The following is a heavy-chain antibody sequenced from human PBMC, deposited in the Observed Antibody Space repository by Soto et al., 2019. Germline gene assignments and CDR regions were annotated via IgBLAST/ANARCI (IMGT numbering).Heavy chain of an antibody. V-gene: IGHV4-34*01. D-gene: IGHD3-10*02. CDR2: FDHGGSA. CDR1: GGSLNGYY. CDR3: ARNVPGADYYYMDV. J-gene: IGHJ6*03. Sequence: QVQLQQWGAGLLEPSETLFLTCAVYGGSLNGYYWSWIRQAPGKGLEWIGEFDHGGSANYNPSLKSRAIMSVDSSKSQLSLTLTSVTAADTAVYYCARNVPGADYYYMDVWGEGTTVTVSS.